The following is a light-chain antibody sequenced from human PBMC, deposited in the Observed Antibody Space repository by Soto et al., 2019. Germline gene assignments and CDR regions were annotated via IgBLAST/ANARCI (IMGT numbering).Light chain of an antibody. Sequence: EIVLTQSPGTLSLSPGERATLSCRASQSISRPYLAWHQKKPGQAPRLLIDGASNRATGIPARFSGGGSGTDFTLTISRLETEDFAVYYCQQLSSYTLTVGGGTKGDIK. CDR1: QSISRPY. V-gene: IGKV3-20*01. CDR2: GAS. CDR3: QQLSSYTLT. J-gene: IGKJ4*01.